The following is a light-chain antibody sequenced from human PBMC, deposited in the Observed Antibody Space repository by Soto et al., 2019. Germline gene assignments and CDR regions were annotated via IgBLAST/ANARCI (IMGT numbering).Light chain of an antibody. CDR2: DVS. J-gene: IGLJ1*01. CDR3: KSYTASTTLYV. V-gene: IGLV2-14*01. Sequence: SVLTQPASLSGSPGQSIPISCTGTSSDVGAYNYVSWYQQHPGKAPKLIIYDVSNRPSGVSNRFSGSKSGNTASLTISGLPAEDEADYYCKSYTASTTLYVFGTGTKVTV. CDR1: SSDVGAYNY.